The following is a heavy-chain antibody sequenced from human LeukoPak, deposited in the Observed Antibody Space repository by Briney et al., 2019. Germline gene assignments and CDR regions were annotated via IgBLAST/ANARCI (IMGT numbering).Heavy chain of an antibody. CDR1: GGSISSGSYY. D-gene: IGHD1-26*01. J-gene: IGHJ5*02. V-gene: IGHV4-61*02. Sequence: SETLSLTCTVSGGSISSGSYYWSWIRQPAGKGLEWIGRIYTSGSTNYNPSLKSRATISVDTSKNQFSLKLSSVTAADTAVYYCARDELGRFDPWGQGTLVTVSS. CDR2: IYTSGST. CDR3: ARDELGRFDP.